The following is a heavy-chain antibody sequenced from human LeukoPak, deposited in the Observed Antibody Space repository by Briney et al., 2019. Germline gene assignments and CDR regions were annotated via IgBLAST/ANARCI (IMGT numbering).Heavy chain of an antibody. D-gene: IGHD3-9*01. Sequence: GASVKVSCKASRYTFTGYYMHWVRQAPGQGLEWMGWIDHNSGDTNYVQKFQGRVTMTRDTSITKAYMELSRLTSDDTAVYYCARDYDILSQWGQGTLVTVSS. V-gene: IGHV1-2*02. J-gene: IGHJ4*02. CDR1: RYTFTGYY. CDR3: ARDYDILSQ. CDR2: IDHNSGDT.